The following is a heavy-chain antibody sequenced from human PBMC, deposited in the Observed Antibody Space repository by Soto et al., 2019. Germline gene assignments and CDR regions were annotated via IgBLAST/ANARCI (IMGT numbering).Heavy chain of an antibody. V-gene: IGHV1-3*01. CDR3: ARDLTMIVVGLGY. J-gene: IGHJ4*02. D-gene: IGHD3-22*01. CDR2: INAGNGNT. CDR1: GYTFTNYA. Sequence: ASVKVSCKASGYTFTNYAMHWVRQAPGQRLEWMGWINAGNGNTKYPQKFQGRVTITRDTSASTAYMELRSLRSDDTAVYYCARDLTMIVVGLGYWGQGTLVTVSS.